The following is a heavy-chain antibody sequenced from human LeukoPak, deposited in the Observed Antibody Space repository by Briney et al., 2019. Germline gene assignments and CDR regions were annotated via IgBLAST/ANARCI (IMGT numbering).Heavy chain of an antibody. Sequence: PGRSLRPSCAASGFTFSSYGMHWVRQAPGKGLEWVAVISYDGSNEYYADSVKGRFTISRDNSKNTLYLQMNSLRAEDTAVYYCAKAYGDYVDYWGQGTLVTVSS. CDR3: AKAYGDYVDY. J-gene: IGHJ4*02. CDR1: GFTFSSYG. CDR2: ISYDGSNE. D-gene: IGHD4-17*01. V-gene: IGHV3-30*18.